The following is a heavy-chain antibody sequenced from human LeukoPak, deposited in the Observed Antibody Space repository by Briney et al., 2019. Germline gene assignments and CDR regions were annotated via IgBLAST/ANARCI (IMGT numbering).Heavy chain of an antibody. V-gene: IGHV3-30-3*01. CDR3: AKAPLGYCSSPSCYYFDY. D-gene: IGHD2-2*01. J-gene: IGHJ4*02. Sequence: GGPLRLSCAASGFTFSSYAMHWVRQAPGKGLEWVAVISYDGSNKYYADSVKGRFTISRDNSKNTLYVQMNSLRADDTAVYYCAKAPLGYCSSPSCYYFDYWGQGTLVPVSS. CDR2: ISYDGSNK. CDR1: GFTFSSYA.